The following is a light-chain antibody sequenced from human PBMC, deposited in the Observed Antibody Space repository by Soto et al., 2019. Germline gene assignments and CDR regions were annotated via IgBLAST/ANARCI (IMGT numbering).Light chain of an antibody. CDR3: QQSSNWPPEIT. CDR1: QSVPRN. J-gene: IGKJ5*01. CDR2: DAS. V-gene: IGKV3-11*01. Sequence: EIVLTQSTASLSLSPGDRATLSCRASQSVPRNLAWYQQRPGQAPRLLIYDASSRATGIPDRFSGSGSGTDFILTISSLEPEDFAVYYCQQSSNWPPEITFGQGTRLEIK.